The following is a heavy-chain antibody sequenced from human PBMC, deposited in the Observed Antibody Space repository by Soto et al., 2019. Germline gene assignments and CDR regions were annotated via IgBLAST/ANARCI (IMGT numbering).Heavy chain of an antibody. J-gene: IGHJ6*03. D-gene: IGHD3-10*01. Sequence: QLQLQESGPGLVKPSETLSLTCTVSGGSISSSSYYWGWIRQPPGKGLEWIGSIYYSGSTYYNPSLKRRVTISVDTSKNQFSRKLRSVTAADTAVYYCARHSGSAYYYYYYMDVWGKGTTVTVSS. V-gene: IGHV4-39*01. CDR3: ARHSGSAYYYYYYMDV. CDR2: IYYSGST. CDR1: GGSISSSSYY.